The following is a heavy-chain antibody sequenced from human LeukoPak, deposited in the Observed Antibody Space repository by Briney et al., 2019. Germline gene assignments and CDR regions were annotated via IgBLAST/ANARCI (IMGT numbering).Heavy chain of an antibody. V-gene: IGHV3-21*05. CDR1: GFTFSSYG. CDR2: ISSSSSDT. CDR3: VRTGGRDGGI. Sequence: GRSLRLSCAASGFTFSSYGMHWVRQAPGKGLEWLSYISSSSSDTKYADSVKGRFTISRDNAKKSLYLQMNSLRAEDTAVYYCVRTGGRDGGIWGQGTLVTVSS. D-gene: IGHD1-1*01. J-gene: IGHJ4*02.